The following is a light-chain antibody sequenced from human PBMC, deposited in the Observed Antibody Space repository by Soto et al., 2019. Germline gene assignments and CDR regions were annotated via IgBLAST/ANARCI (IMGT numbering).Light chain of an antibody. Sequence: EILFTQSPATLSLSPGERATLSCRASQSVSNYLAWYQQKPGQAPRILIYDASNRDTGIPARFSGSGSGTDFTLTISRLQSEDFEVYYCQQYNNWPPTFGQGTRLEIK. CDR3: QQYNNWPPT. V-gene: IGKV3-11*01. CDR1: QSVSNY. J-gene: IGKJ5*01. CDR2: DAS.